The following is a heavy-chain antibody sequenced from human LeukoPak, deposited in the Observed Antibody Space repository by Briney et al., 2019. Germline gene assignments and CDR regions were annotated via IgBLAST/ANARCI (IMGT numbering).Heavy chain of an antibody. D-gene: IGHD3-22*01. V-gene: IGHV3-21*01. CDR3: ARGLNYYDSSVSY. CDR2: ISGSSSYI. J-gene: IGHJ4*02. CDR1: GFTFSTYN. Sequence: GGSLRLSCAASGFTFSTYNMNWVRQAPGKGLEWVSSISGSSSYIYYADSVKGRFTISRDNAKNSLYLQMNSLRAEDTAVYYCARGLNYYDSSVSYWGQGTLVTVSS.